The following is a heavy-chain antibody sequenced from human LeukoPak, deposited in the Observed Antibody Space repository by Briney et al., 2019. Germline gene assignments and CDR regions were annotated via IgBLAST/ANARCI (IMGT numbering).Heavy chain of an antibody. CDR1: GGSISSYY. D-gene: IGHD3-3*01. CDR2: IYYSGST. Sequence: SETLSLTCTASGGSISSYYWSWIRQPPAKGLEWIGYIYYSGSTNYNPSLKSRVTISVDTSKNQFSLKLSSVTAADTAVYYCARTASVYDIWSGYLQDAFDIWGQGTMVTVSS. V-gene: IGHV4-59*01. CDR3: ARTASVYDIWSGYLQDAFDI. J-gene: IGHJ3*02.